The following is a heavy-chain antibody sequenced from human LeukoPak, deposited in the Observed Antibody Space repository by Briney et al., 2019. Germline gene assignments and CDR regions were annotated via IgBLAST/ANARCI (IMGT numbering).Heavy chain of an antibody. CDR3: ARVARGYCSSTSCYQDFDY. J-gene: IGHJ4*02. Sequence: GGSLRLSCAASGFTFSSYSMNCVRQAPGKGLEWVSSISSSSSYIYYADSVKGRLTISRDNAKNSLYLQMNSLRAEDTAVYYCARVARGYCSSTSCYQDFDYWGQGTLVTVSS. CDR1: GFTFSSYS. CDR2: ISSSSSYI. D-gene: IGHD2-2*01. V-gene: IGHV3-21*01.